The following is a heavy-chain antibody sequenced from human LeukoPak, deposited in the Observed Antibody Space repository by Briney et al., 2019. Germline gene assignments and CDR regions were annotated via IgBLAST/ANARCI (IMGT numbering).Heavy chain of an antibody. V-gene: IGHV4-34*01. D-gene: IGHD3-22*01. Sequence: SETLSLTCAVYGGSFSGYYWSWIRQPPGKGLEWIGEINHSGSTNYNPSLKSRVTISVDTSKNQYSLKLSSVTAADTAVYYCARHLRAAGYYRGYYFDYWGQGTLVTVSS. CDR3: ARHLRAAGYYRGYYFDY. J-gene: IGHJ4*02. CDR1: GGSFSGYY. CDR2: INHSGST.